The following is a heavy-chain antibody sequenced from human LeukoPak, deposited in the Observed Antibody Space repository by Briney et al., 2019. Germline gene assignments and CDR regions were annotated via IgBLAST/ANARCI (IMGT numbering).Heavy chain of an antibody. J-gene: IGHJ4*02. D-gene: IGHD3-10*01. CDR3: ARDLDGSGSYYTDY. CDR1: AYTLSNYG. CDR2: ISAYNGNT. V-gene: IGHV1-18*01. Sequence: ASVKVSCKTSAYTLSNYGFNWVRQAPGQGREWMGWISAYNGNTKYAQRFQGRFTMTTDTSTSTAYMELRSLTSDDTAVYYCARDLDGSGSYYTDYWGQGTLVTVSS.